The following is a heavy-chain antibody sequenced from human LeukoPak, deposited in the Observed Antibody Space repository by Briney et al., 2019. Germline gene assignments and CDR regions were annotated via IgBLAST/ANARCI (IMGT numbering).Heavy chain of an antibody. V-gene: IGHV4-39*07. J-gene: IGHJ4*02. CDR1: GGSISSSSYY. CDR2: IYYSGST. Sequence: PSETLSLTCTVSGGSISSSSYYWGWIRQPPGKGLEWIGSIYYSGSTYYNPSLKSRDTISVDTSKNQFSLKLSSVTAADTAVYYCASTGWLQLPIDYWGQGTLVTVSS. D-gene: IGHD5-24*01. CDR3: ASTGWLQLPIDY.